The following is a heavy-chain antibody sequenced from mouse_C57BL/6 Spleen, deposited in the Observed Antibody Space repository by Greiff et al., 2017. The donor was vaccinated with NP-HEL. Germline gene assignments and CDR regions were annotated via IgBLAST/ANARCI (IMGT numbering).Heavy chain of an antibody. Sequence: QVQLKESGAELVRPGASVTLSCKASGYTFTDYEMHWVKQTPVHGLEWIGAIDPETGGTAYNQKFKGKAILTADKSSSTAYMELRSLTSEDSAVYYGTRGDDYDFYYYAMDYWGQGTSVTVSS. V-gene: IGHV1-15*01. D-gene: IGHD2-4*01. CDR2: IDPETGGT. J-gene: IGHJ4*01. CDR3: TRGDDYDFYYYAMDY. CDR1: GYTFTDYE.